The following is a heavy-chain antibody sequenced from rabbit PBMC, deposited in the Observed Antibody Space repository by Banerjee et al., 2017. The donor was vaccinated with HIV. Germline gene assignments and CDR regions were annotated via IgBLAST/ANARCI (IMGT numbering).Heavy chain of an antibody. CDR2: IYVGSVDNT. CDR3: ARAVSSYIYFNL. CDR1: GIDFSSSYW. Sequence: QEQLVESGGGLVTLGGSLKLTCKASGIDFSSSYWIWWVRQAPGKGLEWIACIYVGSVDNTYYASWAKGRFTITKPSSTTVTLQMTSLTAADTATYFCARAVSSYIYFNLWGPGTLVTVS. D-gene: IGHD8-1*01. J-gene: IGHJ4*01. V-gene: IGHV1S45*01.